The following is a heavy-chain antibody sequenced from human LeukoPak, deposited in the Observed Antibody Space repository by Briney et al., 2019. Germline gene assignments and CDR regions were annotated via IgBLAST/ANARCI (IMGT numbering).Heavy chain of an antibody. Sequence: GGSLRLSCAASGFTFKSYAMNWVRHAPGKGLEWVSDISGSGGGTYHPDTVKGRFTISGDNSKNTLYLQMNTLRAEDTAVYYCAKAPGYTVVTSFYYWGQGTLVTVSS. J-gene: IGHJ4*02. CDR3: AKAPGYTVVTSFYY. CDR1: GFTFKSYA. V-gene: IGHV3-23*01. CDR2: ISGSGGGT. D-gene: IGHD4-23*01.